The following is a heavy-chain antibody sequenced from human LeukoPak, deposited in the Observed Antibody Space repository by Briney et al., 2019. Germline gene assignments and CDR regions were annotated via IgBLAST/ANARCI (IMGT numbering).Heavy chain of an antibody. V-gene: IGHV3-7*01. Sequence: GGSLRLSCAASGFTFSNYWMNWVRQAPGKGPEWVAIIKKDGSEKYYVDSVKGRFTISRDNAKNSLYLQMNSLRADDTAVYFCAGGAGFLIDYWGHGALVTVSS. CDR3: AGGAGFLIDY. J-gene: IGHJ4*01. CDR1: GFTFSNYW. CDR2: IKKDGSEK. D-gene: IGHD2/OR15-2a*01.